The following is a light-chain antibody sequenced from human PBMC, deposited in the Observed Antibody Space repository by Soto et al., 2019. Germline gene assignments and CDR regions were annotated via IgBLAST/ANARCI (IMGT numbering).Light chain of an antibody. Sequence: DIQMTQSPSSLSASVGDRVTIICRASQSIGDYLNWYQQKPGKPPNLLIHAASSLHNGVPSRFSGSRSRTDFTLTITTLQPEDFATYYCQQSYSTPITFGQGTRLEIK. J-gene: IGKJ5*01. CDR3: QQSYSTPIT. CDR1: QSIGDY. CDR2: AAS. V-gene: IGKV1-39*01.